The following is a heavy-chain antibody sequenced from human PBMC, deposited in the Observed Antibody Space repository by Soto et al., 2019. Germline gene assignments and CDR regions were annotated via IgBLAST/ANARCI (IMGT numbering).Heavy chain of an antibody. Sequence: QVQLQESGPGLVKPSETLSLTCTVSGGSVSSGSYYWSWIRQPPGKGLEWIGYIYYSGSTNYNPPLKSRVTISVDTSKNQFSLKLSSVTAADTAVYYCARSSPNWFDPWGQGTLVTVSS. CDR1: GGSVSSGSYY. V-gene: IGHV4-61*01. CDR2: IYYSGST. J-gene: IGHJ5*02. CDR3: ARSSPNWFDP.